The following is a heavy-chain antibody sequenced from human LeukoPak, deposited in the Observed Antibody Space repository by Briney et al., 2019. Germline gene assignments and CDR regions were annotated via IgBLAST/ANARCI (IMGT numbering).Heavy chain of an antibody. CDR3: AGDKQWLVRGYYYYGMDI. J-gene: IGHJ6*04. CDR1: GYSISSGYY. CDR2: IDHSGST. V-gene: IGHV4-38-2*02. D-gene: IGHD6-19*01. Sequence: SETLSLTCAVAGYSISSGYYWGWIRQPPGKGLEGIGSIDHSGSTYYNPSLKSRVTISVDTSKNQFSLKLSSVTAADTAVYYCAGDKQWLVRGYYYYGMDIWGKGTTVTVSS.